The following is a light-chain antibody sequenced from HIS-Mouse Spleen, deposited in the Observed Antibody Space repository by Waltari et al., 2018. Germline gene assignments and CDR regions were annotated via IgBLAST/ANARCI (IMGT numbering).Light chain of an antibody. CDR1: SSNIGAGYD. CDR3: QSYDSSVV. V-gene: IGLV1-40*01. CDR2: GNS. J-gene: IGLJ2*01. Sequence: QSVLTQPPSVSGAPGQRVTISCTGSSSNIGAGYDVHWYQQLPGTAPNLLIYGNSNRPSGVPDRFSASKSGTSASLAITGRQAEDEADYYCQSYDSSVVFGGGTKLTVL.